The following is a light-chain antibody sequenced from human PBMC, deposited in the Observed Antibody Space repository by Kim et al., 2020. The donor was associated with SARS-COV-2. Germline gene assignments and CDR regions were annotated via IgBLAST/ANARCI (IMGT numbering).Light chain of an antibody. CDR1: EGIRNF. J-gene: IGKJ4*01. V-gene: IGKV1-NL1*01. Sequence: SASVGDRVTITCRASEGIRNFLSWYQQKPGRAPELLLYSASRLESGVPSRFTGSGSGTDYILTISGLQPEDSAAYYCLQYHSSPLTFGGGTKLEIK. CDR3: LQYHSSPLT. CDR2: SAS.